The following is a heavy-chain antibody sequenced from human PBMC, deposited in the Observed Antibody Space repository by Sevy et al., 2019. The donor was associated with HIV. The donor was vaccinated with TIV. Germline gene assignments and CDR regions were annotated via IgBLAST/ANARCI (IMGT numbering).Heavy chain of an antibody. CDR1: GFTCSPYW. V-gene: IGHV3-7*01. CDR2: IRPDGSDK. Sequence: GGSLSLSCAASGFTCSPYWMTWVGQAPGRGRGGVANIRPDGSDKHYVDSVKGRFTSPSDNAKNSLYLQMNSLRAEDAVMYYCARGVGLDCWGQGALVTVSS. CDR3: ARGVGLDC. J-gene: IGHJ4*02. D-gene: IGHD3-16*01.